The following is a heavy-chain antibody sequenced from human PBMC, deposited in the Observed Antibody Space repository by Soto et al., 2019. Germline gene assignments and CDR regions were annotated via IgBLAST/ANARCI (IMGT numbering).Heavy chain of an antibody. V-gene: IGHV3-23*01. J-gene: IGHJ4*02. CDR2: ISGSGGST. Sequence: EVQLLESGGGLVQPGGSLRLSCAASGFTFSSYAMSWVRQAPGKGLEWVSAISGSGGSTYYADSVKGRFTISRDNSKNTLYLQMNSLRAEDTAVHYCAKARADYYDSSGYSVDYWGQGTLVTVSS. CDR3: AKARADYYDSSGYSVDY. D-gene: IGHD3-22*01. CDR1: GFTFSSYA.